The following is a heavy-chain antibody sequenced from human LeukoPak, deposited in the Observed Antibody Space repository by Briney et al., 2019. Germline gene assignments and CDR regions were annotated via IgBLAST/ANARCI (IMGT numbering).Heavy chain of an antibody. J-gene: IGHJ5*02. CDR1: GYTFTSYY. D-gene: IGHD3-22*01. CDR2: INPSGGGT. V-gene: IGHV1-46*01. Sequence: ASVKVSCKASGYTFTSYYMHWVRQAPGQGLEWVGIINPSGGGTSYAQKFQGRVTMTRDTSTSTVYMELSSLRSEDTAVYYCAREGGTAYYYDSSGYYDLDWFDPWGQGTLVTVSS. CDR3: AREGGTAYYYDSSGYYDLDWFDP.